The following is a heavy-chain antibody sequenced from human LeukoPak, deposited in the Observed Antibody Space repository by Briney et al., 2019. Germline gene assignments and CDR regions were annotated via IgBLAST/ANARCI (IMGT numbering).Heavy chain of an antibody. CDR1: GFTFSSYA. V-gene: IGHV3-23*01. Sequence: GGSLRLSCAASGFTFSSYAMSWVRQAPGKGLDWVSAMSGSGDSRYYADSVKGRFTISRDNSKNTLYLQMNSLRAEDTAVYYCAKHIRRSGWYDRAVYWGQGTLVTVSS. D-gene: IGHD6-19*01. CDR2: MSGSGDSR. J-gene: IGHJ4*02. CDR3: AKHIRRSGWYDRAVY.